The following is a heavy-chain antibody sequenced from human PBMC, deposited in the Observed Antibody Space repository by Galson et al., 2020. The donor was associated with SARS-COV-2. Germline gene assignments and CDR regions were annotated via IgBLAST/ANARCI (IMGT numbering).Heavy chain of an antibody. CDR1: AFSFSDHY. CDR3: ASLYQGGY. J-gene: IGHJ4*02. CDR2: IRHKAYSYTT. D-gene: IGHD2-2*01. V-gene: IGHV3-72*01. Sequence: GGSLRLSCAASAFSFSDHYMDWVRQAPGKGLEWVSRIRHKAYSYTTEYAASVKGRFTISRDDSKNSLYLQMNSLKSDDTAVYYCASLYQGGYWGQGTLVTVSS.